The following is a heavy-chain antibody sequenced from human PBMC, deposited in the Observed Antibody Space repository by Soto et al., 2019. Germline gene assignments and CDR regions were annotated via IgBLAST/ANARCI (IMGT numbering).Heavy chain of an antibody. Sequence: GESLKISCKGSGYSFTSYWIGWVRQMPGKGLEWMGIIYPGDSDTRYSPSFQGQVTISADKSISTAYLQWSSLKASDTAMYYCARRDYYDSSGERDDEDAFDIWGQGTMVTVSS. CDR3: ARRDYYDSSGERDDEDAFDI. CDR2: IYPGDSDT. D-gene: IGHD3-22*01. V-gene: IGHV5-51*01. CDR1: GYSFTSYW. J-gene: IGHJ3*02.